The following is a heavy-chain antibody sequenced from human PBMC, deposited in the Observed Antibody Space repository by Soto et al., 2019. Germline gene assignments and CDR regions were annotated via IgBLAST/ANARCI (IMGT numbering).Heavy chain of an antibody. Sequence: SETLSLTCAVSVYSISSGYYWCCLRQPPGKGLEWIGSIYHGVSTYYNPSLNSRVTLSIDMTNNHVSLILNSVTAADTAVYYCARVGPWVPYYYDSSPYTFENWFDPWGQGTLVTVSS. CDR3: ARVGPWVPYYYDSSPYTFENWFDP. J-gene: IGHJ5*02. D-gene: IGHD3-22*01. CDR1: VYSISSGYY. CDR2: IYHGVST. V-gene: IGHV4-38-2*01.